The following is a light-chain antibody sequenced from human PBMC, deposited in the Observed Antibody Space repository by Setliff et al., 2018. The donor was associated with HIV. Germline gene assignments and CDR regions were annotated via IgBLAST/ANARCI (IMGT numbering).Light chain of an antibody. CDR1: SSDVGNYNL. V-gene: IGLV2-23*01. Sequence: QSVLTQPASVSGSPGQSITISCTGTSSDVGNYNLVSWYQQHPGKAPKFIIYEVGKRPSGVSHRFSGSKSGNTASLTISGLQAEDEADYYCSSYARSSTLLFGGGTKVTVL. J-gene: IGLJ2*01. CDR3: SSYARSSTLL. CDR2: EVG.